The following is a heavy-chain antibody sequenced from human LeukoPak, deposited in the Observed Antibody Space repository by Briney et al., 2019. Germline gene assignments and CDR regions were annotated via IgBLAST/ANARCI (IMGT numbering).Heavy chain of an antibody. D-gene: IGHD3-9*01. CDR2: INHSGST. V-gene: IGHV4-34*01. Sequence: SETLSLTCAVNGGSFSNYYWTWIRQPPGEGLEWIGEINHSGSTSYNPSLMSRVTISLDTSKNQFSLKLSSVTAADTAVYYCARGGTISKGEFDYWGQGTLVTVSS. J-gene: IGHJ4*02. CDR1: GGSFSNYY. CDR3: ARGGTISKGEFDY.